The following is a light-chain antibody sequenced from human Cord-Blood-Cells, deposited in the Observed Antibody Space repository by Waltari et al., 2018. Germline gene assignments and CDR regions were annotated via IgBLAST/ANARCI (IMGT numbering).Light chain of an antibody. J-gene: IGLJ1*01. CDR1: SSDVGGSNY. V-gene: IGLV2-8*01. CDR3: SSYAGSNHYV. Sequence: QSALTQPPSASGSPGPSVTISCTGTSSDVGGSNYVSWYQQHPGKAPKLMIYEVSKRPSGVPDRFSGSKSGNTASLTVSGLQAEDEADYYCSSYAGSNHYVFGTGTKVTVL. CDR2: EVS.